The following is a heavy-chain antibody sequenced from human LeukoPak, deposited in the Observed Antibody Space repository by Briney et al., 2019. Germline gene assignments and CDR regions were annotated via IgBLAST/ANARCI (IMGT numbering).Heavy chain of an antibody. CDR3: ARAHKVMITFGGVIAGPDY. V-gene: IGHV1-2*02. CDR1: GYTFTGYY. CDR2: INPNSGGT. D-gene: IGHD3-16*02. J-gene: IGHJ4*02. Sequence: GASVKVSCKASGYTFTGYYMHWARQAPGQGLEWMGWINPNSGGTNYAQKFQGRVTMTRDTSISTAYMELSRLRSDDTAVYYCARAHKVMITFGGVIAGPDYWGQGTLVTVSS.